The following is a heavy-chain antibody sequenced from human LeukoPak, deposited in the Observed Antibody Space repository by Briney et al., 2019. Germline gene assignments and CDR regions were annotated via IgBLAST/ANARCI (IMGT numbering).Heavy chain of an antibody. J-gene: IGHJ4*02. CDR2: ISSSSSYI. D-gene: IGHD3-10*02. CDR1: GFTFSSYS. V-gene: IGHV3-21*04. CDR3: AKVTYVGHFFDY. Sequence: GGSLRLSCAASGFTFSSYSMNWVRQAPGKGLEWVSSISSSSSYIYYADSVKGRFTISRDNSLNTLYLQMNSLRAEDTAIYYCAKVTYVGHFFDYWGQGTLVTVSP.